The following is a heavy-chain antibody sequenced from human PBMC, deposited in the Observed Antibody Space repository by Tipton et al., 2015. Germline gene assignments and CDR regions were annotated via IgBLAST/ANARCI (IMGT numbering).Heavy chain of an antibody. Sequence: SLRLSCAASGFTVSSNYMSWVRQAPGKGLEWASVIYSGGSTYYADSVKGRFTISRDNSKNTVFLQMNSLRVEDTAVYFCATSIVGACFDNWGQGTLVTVSS. CDR3: ATSIVGACFDN. D-gene: IGHD1-26*01. CDR1: GFTVSSNY. J-gene: IGHJ4*02. CDR2: IYSGGST. V-gene: IGHV3-53*01.